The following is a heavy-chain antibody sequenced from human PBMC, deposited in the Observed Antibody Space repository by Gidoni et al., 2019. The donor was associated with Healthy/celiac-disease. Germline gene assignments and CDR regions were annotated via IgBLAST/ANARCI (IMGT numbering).Heavy chain of an antibody. Sequence: QVQLVQSGAEVKKPGSSVKVSCKASGGTFSSYALSWVRQAPGQGLEWMGGIIPIFGTANYAQKFQGRVTITADKSTSTAYMELSSLRSEDTAVYYCARAVVDTAIPSYYYYGMDVWGQGTTVTVSS. CDR3: ARAVVDTAIPSYYYYGMDV. CDR2: IIPIFGTA. J-gene: IGHJ6*02. D-gene: IGHD5-18*01. V-gene: IGHV1-69*06. CDR1: GGTFSSYA.